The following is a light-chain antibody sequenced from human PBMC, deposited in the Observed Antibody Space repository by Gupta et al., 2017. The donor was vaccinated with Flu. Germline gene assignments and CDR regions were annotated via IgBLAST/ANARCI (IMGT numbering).Light chain of an antibody. CDR2: YAS. V-gene: IGKV6-21*01. CDR1: QSIGSS. J-gene: IGKJ1*01. CDR3: QQSSSLPWT. Sequence: EIVLTQSPDFQSLTPKEKVTITCRASQSIGSSLHWYQQKPDQSPKLLIKYASQSFSGVPSRFSGSGSGTDFTLTINSLEAEDAATYYCQQSSSLPWTFAQGTKVEIK.